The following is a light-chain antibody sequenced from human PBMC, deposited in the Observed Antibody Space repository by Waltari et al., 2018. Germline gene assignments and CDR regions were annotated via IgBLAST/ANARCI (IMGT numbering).Light chain of an antibody. J-gene: IGLJ2*01. Sequence: SYVLTQPPSVSVAPGQTARITCEGTDIGYKSVHWYHQRQGQAPVLVLHENSDRPSGIPERISGSNSVNMATLSISRVEAGDEADYYCQVWDSRSDHVVFGGGTKLTVL. V-gene: IGLV3-21*02. CDR1: DIGYKS. CDR2: ENS. CDR3: QVWDSRSDHVV.